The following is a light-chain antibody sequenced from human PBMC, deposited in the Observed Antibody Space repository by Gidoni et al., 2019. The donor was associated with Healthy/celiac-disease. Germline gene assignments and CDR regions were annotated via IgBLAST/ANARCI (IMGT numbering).Light chain of an antibody. CDR2: DVS. J-gene: IGLJ2*01. CDR3: GSYAGSYVV. V-gene: IGLV2-11*01. Sequence: QSPLTQPRSVSGSPGQSVTTSCTGPSSDVGGYNYVSLYQHHPGKAPKLMIYDVSKRPSGVPDRFYGSKSGNTASLTIYGVEAEDEADYYCGSYAGSYVVFGGGTKLTVL. CDR1: SSDVGGYNY.